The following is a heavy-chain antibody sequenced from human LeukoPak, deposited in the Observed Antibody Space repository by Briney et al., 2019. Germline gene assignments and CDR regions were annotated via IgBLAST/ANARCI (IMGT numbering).Heavy chain of an antibody. CDR3: TTETPPNYYDSSGYLFDY. CDR1: GFTFSNAW. D-gene: IGHD3-22*01. J-gene: IGHJ4*02. Sequence: GGALRLSCAASGFTFSNAWMSWVRQAPGKGLEWVGRIISKSDGGTTDYAAPVKGRFTISRDDSKNTLYLQMNSLKTEDTAVYYRTTETPPNYYDSSGYLFDYWGQGTLVTVS. V-gene: IGHV3-15*01. CDR2: IISKSDGGTT.